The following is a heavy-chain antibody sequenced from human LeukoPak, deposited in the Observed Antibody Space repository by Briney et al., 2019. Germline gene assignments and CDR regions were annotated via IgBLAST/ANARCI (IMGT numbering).Heavy chain of an antibody. Sequence: GGSLRLSCAASGFAFSTYWMNWVRQAPGKGLEWVANIKQDGSERYYVDSVKGRFTISRDNAKNSLYMQMNSLRVEDTAVYYCAKPITISGATDAFDIWGQGTKVTVYS. CDR2: IKQDGSER. D-gene: IGHD3-3*01. CDR1: GFAFSTYW. V-gene: IGHV3-7*01. CDR3: AKPITISGATDAFDI. J-gene: IGHJ3*02.